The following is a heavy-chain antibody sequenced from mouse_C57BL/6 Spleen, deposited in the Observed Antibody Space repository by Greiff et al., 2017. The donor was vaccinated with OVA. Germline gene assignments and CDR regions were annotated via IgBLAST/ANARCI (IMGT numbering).Heavy chain of an antibody. D-gene: IGHD4-1*01. CDR3: ARKGDWDEDFAY. CDR1: GYTFTSYW. Sequence: QVQLQQPGAELVKPGASVKMSCKASGYTFTSYWITWVKQRPGQGLEWIGDIYPGSGSTNYNEKFKSKATLTVDTSSSTAYMQLSSLTSEDSAVYYCARKGDWDEDFAYWGQGTTLTVSA. V-gene: IGHV1-55*01. J-gene: IGHJ2*01. CDR2: IYPGSGST.